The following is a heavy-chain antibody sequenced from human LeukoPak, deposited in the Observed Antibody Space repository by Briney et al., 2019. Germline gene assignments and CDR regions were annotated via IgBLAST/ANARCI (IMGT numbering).Heavy chain of an antibody. V-gene: IGHV1-3*01. CDR1: GYTFTSYA. D-gene: IGHD6-19*01. CDR3: AREGWLGITDAFDI. J-gene: IGHJ3*02. CDR2: INAGNGNT. Sequence: GASVKVSCKASGYTFTSYAMHWVRQAPGQRLEWMGWINAGNGNTKYSQKFQGRVTITRDTSASTAYMELSSLRSEDTAVYYCAREGWLGITDAFDIWGQGTMVTVSS.